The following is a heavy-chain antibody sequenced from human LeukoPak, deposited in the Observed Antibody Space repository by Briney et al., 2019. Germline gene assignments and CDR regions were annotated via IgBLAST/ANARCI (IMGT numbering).Heavy chain of an antibody. J-gene: IGHJ6*03. CDR2: IYHSGST. CDR1: GGSISSYY. D-gene: IGHD3-3*01. Sequence: SETLSLTCTVSGGSISSYYWSWIRQPPGKGLEWIGYIYHSGSTNYNPPLKSRVTISVDTSKNQFSLKVSSVTAADTAVYYCARGPPGMTIFGVVTHMDVWGKGTTVTVSS. V-gene: IGHV4-59*01. CDR3: ARGPPGMTIFGVVTHMDV.